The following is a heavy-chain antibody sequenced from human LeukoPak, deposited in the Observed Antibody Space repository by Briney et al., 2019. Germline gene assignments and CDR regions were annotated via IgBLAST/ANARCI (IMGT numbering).Heavy chain of an antibody. D-gene: IGHD4-17*01. V-gene: IGHV3-21*04. CDR3: ARDGENTEFYGDYGSVSSSMDY. J-gene: IGHJ4*02. Sequence: PGGSLRLSCAASGFTFSSNSMNWVRQAPGKGPEWVSSISSSSYIYYADSVKGRFTISRDNAKNSLCLQMNSLRAEDTAVYYCARDGENTEFYGDYGSVSSSMDYWGQGTLVTVSS. CDR2: ISSSSYI. CDR1: GFTFSSNS.